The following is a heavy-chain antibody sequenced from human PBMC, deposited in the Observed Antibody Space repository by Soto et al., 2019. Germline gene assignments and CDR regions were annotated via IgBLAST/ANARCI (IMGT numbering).Heavy chain of an antibody. CDR3: ARVPGP. CDR2: IYHSGST. V-gene: IGHV4-30-2*01. CDR1: GGSISGGGYS. J-gene: IGHJ5*02. Sequence: TLSLTCAVSGGSISGGGYSWSWIRQPPGKGLEWIGYIYHSGSTYYNPSLKSRVTISVDRSKNQFSLKLSSVTAADTAVYYCARVPGPWGQGTLVTVSS. D-gene: IGHD3-10*01.